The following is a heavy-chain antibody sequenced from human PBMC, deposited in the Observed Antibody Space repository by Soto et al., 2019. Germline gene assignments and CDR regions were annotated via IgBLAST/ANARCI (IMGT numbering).Heavy chain of an antibody. CDR1: GFTFHGST. CDR2: ISIKPNNYAT. CDR3: VRAYDNSNYYFDC. J-gene: IGHJ4*02. D-gene: IGHD3-22*01. Sequence: DAQVVESGGGLVQPGGSLKLSCVGSGFTFHGSTMHWVRQASGKGLEWICLISIKPNNYATVYAASVTGRFTISRDHSTKTDYLQMNILKTEDTAVYYCVRAYDNSNYYFDCWGRGALGTVSS. V-gene: IGHV3-73*02.